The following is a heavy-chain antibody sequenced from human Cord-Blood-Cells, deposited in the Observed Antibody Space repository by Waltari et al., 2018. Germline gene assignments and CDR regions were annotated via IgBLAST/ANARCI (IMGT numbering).Heavy chain of an antibody. Sequence: QVQLQQWGAGLLKPSETLSLTCAVYGGSFSGYYWSWFRQPPGKGLGWIGEINHSGSTNYTPTLKSRVTISVHTSKNQFSLKLSSVTAADTTVYYCARMLAGYFDLWGRGTLVTVSS. V-gene: IGHV4-34*01. D-gene: IGHD2-8*01. J-gene: IGHJ2*01. CDR3: ARMLAGYFDL. CDR2: INHSGST. CDR1: GGSFSGYY.